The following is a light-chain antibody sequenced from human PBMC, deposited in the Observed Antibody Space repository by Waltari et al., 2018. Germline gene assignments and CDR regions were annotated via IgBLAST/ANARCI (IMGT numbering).Light chain of an antibody. CDR3: SSYTTSSAPGV. CDR2: EVS. CDR1: DSDVGSYDF. Sequence: QSALTQPASVSGSPGQSITISCSGTDSDVGSYDFVSWYQHHPGQAPPLTIYEVSNRPSGISTRFPASNSGQAAPLTISGLQAEDEADYYCSSYTTSSAPGVVGTGTRGTVL. J-gene: IGLJ1*01. V-gene: IGLV2-14*01.